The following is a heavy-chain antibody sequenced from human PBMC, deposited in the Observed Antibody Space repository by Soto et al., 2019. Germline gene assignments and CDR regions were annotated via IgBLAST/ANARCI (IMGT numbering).Heavy chain of an antibody. D-gene: IGHD4-4*01. CDR3: AREGINNYNEYYFDS. Sequence: GSLRLSCAASGFTFSSYSMNWVSQAPGKGLEWVSSVSGSGNYTHYADFLRGRFTISRDNAKTSLYLQMNSLRAEDTAVHYCAREGINNYNEYYFDSWGQGTVVTVSS. J-gene: IGHJ4*02. V-gene: IGHV3-21*01. CDR1: GFTFSSYS. CDR2: VSGSGNYT.